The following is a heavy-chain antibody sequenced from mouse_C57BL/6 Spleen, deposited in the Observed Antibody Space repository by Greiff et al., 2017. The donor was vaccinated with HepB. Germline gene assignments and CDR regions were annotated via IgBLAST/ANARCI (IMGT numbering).Heavy chain of an antibody. D-gene: IGHD3-2*02. CDR3: ARERSSGYLFAY. J-gene: IGHJ3*01. CDR1: GFTFSSYA. V-gene: IGHV5-4*01. CDR2: ISDGGSYT. Sequence: QGVESGGALVKPGGSLKLSCAASGFTFSSYAMSWVRQTPEKRLEWVATISDGGSYTYYPDNVKGRFTISRDNAKNNLYLQMSHLKSEDTAMYYCARERSSGYLFAYWGQGTLVTVSA.